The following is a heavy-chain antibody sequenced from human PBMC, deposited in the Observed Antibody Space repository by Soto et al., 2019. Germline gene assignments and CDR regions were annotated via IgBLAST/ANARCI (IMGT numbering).Heavy chain of an antibody. CDR3: ARANSPVYTDGYFDY. Sequence: EVQLVESGGGPVKPGGSLRLSCAASGFTFSDYSMDWVRQTPGKGLEWVSSISGDSHYIYYADSVKGRFTVSRDNAKNSLYLQMNSLRAEDAAVYYCARANSPVYTDGYFDYWGQGTLVTVSS. CDR1: GFTFSDYS. J-gene: IGHJ4*02. D-gene: IGHD5-18*01. CDR2: ISGDSHYI. V-gene: IGHV3-21*01.